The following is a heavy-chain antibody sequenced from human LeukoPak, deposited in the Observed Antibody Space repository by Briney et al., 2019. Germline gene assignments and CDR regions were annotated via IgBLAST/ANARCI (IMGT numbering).Heavy chain of an antibody. CDR1: GFTFSSYG. Sequence: GGSLRLSCAASGFTFSSYGMHWVRQAPGKGLEWVAVISHDGSNKYYADSVKGRFTISRDNSKNTLYLQMNSLRAEDTAVYYCAKDNTWFGGGNGMDVWGQGTTVTVSS. CDR2: ISHDGSNK. D-gene: IGHD3-3*01. V-gene: IGHV3-30*18. CDR3: AKDNTWFGGGNGMDV. J-gene: IGHJ6*02.